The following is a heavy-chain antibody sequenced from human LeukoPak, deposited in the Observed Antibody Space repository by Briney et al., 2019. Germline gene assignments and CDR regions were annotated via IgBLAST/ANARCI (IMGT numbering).Heavy chain of an antibody. CDR2: IYYGGNT. CDR3: ARHDSSGPYNAFDI. J-gene: IGHJ3*02. CDR1: GVSISSSSYY. D-gene: IGHD3-22*01. Sequence: SETLSLTCTVSGVSISSSSYYWGWIRQPPGKGLEWIGSIYYGGNTYYNPSLKSRVTMSVDTSKNQFSLKLSSVTAAETAVYYCARHDSSGPYNAFDIWGQGTMVTVSS. V-gene: IGHV4-39*01.